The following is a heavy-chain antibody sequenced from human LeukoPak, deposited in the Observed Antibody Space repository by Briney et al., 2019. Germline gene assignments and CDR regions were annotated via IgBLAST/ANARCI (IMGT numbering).Heavy chain of an antibody. CDR1: GGSFNSSSYF. CDR2: IYYSGST. CDR3: ARGRYGDYAVDY. J-gene: IGHJ4*01. Sequence: SETLSLTCTVSGGSFNSSSYFWGWIRQPPGKGLGWIGSIYYSGSTYYNPSLKSRVTIFAATSKTQLSLKLSSGTAADPPVYYCARGRYGDYAVDYSGHGNLVTVS. V-gene: IGHV4-39*01. D-gene: IGHD4-17*01.